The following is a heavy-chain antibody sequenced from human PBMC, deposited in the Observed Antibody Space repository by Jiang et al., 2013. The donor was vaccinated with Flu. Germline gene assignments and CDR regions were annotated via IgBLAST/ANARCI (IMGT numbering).Heavy chain of an antibody. D-gene: IGHD3-3*01. CDR2: IRFDGSEK. J-gene: IGHJ4*02. V-gene: IGHV3-30*02. Sequence: VQLLESGGGVVQPGGSLRLSCAASGFNFNYYAMYWVRQAPGKGLEWLASIRFDGSEKYYAESVKGRFTISRDNSKNTLFLQMNSLRAEDTSVYYCATLRGSSYDTYLADYWGQGTLVTVSS. CDR3: ATLRGSSYDTYLADY. CDR1: GFNFNYYA.